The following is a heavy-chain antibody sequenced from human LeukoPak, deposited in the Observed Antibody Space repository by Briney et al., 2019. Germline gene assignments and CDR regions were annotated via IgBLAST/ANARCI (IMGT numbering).Heavy chain of an antibody. V-gene: IGHV5-51*01. J-gene: IGHJ4*02. CDR2: IYPGDSDT. Sequence: GESLKISCKGSGYSFTSYWIGWVGQMPGKGLEGMGIIYPGDSDTRYSPSFQGQVTISADKSISTAYLQWSSLKASDTAMYYCARTLGDYGGPIDYWGQGTLVTVSS. CDR3: ARTLGDYGGPIDY. CDR1: GYSFTSYW. D-gene: IGHD4-23*01.